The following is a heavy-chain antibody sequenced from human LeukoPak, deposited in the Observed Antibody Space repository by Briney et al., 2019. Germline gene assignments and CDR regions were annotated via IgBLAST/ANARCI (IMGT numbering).Heavy chain of an antibody. D-gene: IGHD3-22*01. V-gene: IGHV1-69*01. CDR3: GRGPTPYYYDSSGYYSDWYYDL. Sequence: SVKVSCKASGYTFSSYAISGVRQAPGQGLEWMGGIIPIFGTVNYAQKFQGRVTITADESTSSAYMELSSLRPEDTAVYYCGRGPTPYYYDSSGYYSDWYYDLWGRGTLVTVSS. CDR1: GYTFSSYA. CDR2: IIPIFGTV. J-gene: IGHJ2*01.